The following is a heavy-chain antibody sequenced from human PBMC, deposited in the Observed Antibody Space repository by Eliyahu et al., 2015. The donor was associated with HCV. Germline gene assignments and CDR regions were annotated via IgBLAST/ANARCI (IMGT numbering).Heavy chain of an antibody. CDR3: AKDLRKYQLLSSPIDY. D-gene: IGHD2-2*01. V-gene: IGHV3-30*18. CDR1: GFTFSSYG. Sequence: QVQLVESGGGVVQPGRSLRLSCAASGFTFSSYGXXWVRQXPGKGLXWVXVISYXGSNKYYADSVXGRFTISRDNSKNTLYLQMNSLRAEDTAVYYCAKDLRKYQLLSSPIDYWGQGTLVTVSS. CDR2: ISYXGSNK. J-gene: IGHJ4*02.